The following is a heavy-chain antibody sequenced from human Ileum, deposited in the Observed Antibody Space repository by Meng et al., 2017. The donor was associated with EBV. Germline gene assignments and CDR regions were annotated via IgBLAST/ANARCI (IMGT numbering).Heavy chain of an antibody. Sequence: QWQLVQSGAEVKKPGSSVKVSCKASEGTFSRYSISWVRQAPGQGLEWMGGIIPPFDTANYAQKFQGRVTITADKSTGTAYMELSSLRSEDTAIYYCARGGDSSGWYWYFDYWGQGTLVTVSS. CDR3: ARGGDSSGWYWYFDY. CDR1: EGTFSRYS. J-gene: IGHJ4*02. CDR2: IIPPFDTA. D-gene: IGHD6-19*01. V-gene: IGHV1-69*06.